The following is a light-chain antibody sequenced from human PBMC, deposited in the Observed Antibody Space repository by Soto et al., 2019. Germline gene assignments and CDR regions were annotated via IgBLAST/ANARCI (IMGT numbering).Light chain of an antibody. CDR1: QSVSSSY. CDR2: GAS. CDR3: QQYGSSPFT. J-gene: IGKJ3*01. Sequence: ESVLTQSPGTLSMSPGERATLSCRASQSVSSSYSAWYQQNPGQAPRLPIYGASSRATGIPDRFSGSGSGTDFTLTISRLEPEDFAVYYCQQYGSSPFTFGPGTKVDIK. V-gene: IGKV3-20*01.